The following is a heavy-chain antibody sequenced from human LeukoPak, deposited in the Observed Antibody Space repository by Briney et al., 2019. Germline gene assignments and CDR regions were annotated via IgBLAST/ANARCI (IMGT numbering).Heavy chain of an antibody. Sequence: ASVKVSCKASGYTFTSYDINWVRQAPGQGLEWMGWISAYNGNANNAQKVQGRVTMTTDTSTSTVYMELRSLRSDDTAVYYCARDNDYIWGSYRPFDYWGQGTLVTVSS. CDR2: ISAYNGNA. V-gene: IGHV1-18*01. D-gene: IGHD3-16*02. CDR3: ARDNDYIWGSYRPFDY. CDR1: GYTFTSYD. J-gene: IGHJ4*02.